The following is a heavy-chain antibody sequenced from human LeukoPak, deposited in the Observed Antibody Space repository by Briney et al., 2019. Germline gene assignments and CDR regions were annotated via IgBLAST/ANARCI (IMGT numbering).Heavy chain of an antibody. D-gene: IGHD6-13*01. CDR3: ASPPAGYSSSWYGN. V-gene: IGHV4-61*02. Sequence: SETLSLTCTVSGGSISSGSYYWSWIRQPAGKGLECIGRIYTSGSTNYNPSLKSRVTISVDTSKNQFSLKLSSVTAADTAVYYCASPPAGYSSSWYGNWGQGTLVTVSS. CDR2: IYTSGST. J-gene: IGHJ4*02. CDR1: GGSISSGSYY.